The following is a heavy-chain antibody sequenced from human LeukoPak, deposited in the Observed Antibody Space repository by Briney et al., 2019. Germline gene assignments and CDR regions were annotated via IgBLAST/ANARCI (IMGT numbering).Heavy chain of an antibody. V-gene: IGHV1-8*01. CDR3: AREGYYDSSGYTGFDY. J-gene: IGHJ4*02. D-gene: IGHD3-22*01. CDR1: GYTFTSHD. Sequence: ASVKVSCKASGYTFTSHDINWVRQATGQGLEWMGWMSPNSGNTGYAQKFQGRVTMTRNTSISTAYMELSSLRSEDTAVYYCAREGYYDSSGYTGFDYWGQGTLVTVSS. CDR2: MSPNSGNT.